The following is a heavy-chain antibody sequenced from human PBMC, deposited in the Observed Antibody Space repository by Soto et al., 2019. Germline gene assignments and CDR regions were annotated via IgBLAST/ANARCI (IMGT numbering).Heavy chain of an antibody. CDR2: ISAYNGNT. V-gene: IGHV1-18*01. CDR1: GYTFTSYG. Sequence: QVQLAQSGAEVKKPGASVKVSCKASGYTFTSYGISWVRQAPGQGLEWMGWISAYNGNTNYAQKLQGRVTMTTDTSTSTAYMELRSLRSDDTAVYYCARRPYDFWSGIRTDYYYYGMDVWGQGTTVTVSS. CDR3: ARRPYDFWSGIRTDYYYYGMDV. D-gene: IGHD3-3*01. J-gene: IGHJ6*02.